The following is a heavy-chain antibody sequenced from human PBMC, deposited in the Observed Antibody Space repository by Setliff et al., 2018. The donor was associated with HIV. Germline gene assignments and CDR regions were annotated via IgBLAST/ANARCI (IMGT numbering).Heavy chain of an antibody. J-gene: IGHJ3*02. CDR1: GFTFSSYE. Sequence: PGGSLRLSCAASGFTFSSYEMNWVRQSPGKWLERLSYISSSGRTIYYADSVKGRFTISRDNAKNSLYLQMNSLRAEDTAVYYCARDYYDSSGYYYRDAFDMWGQGTMVTVSS. CDR2: ISSSGRTI. CDR3: ARDYYDSSGYYYRDAFDM. V-gene: IGHV3-48*03. D-gene: IGHD3-22*01.